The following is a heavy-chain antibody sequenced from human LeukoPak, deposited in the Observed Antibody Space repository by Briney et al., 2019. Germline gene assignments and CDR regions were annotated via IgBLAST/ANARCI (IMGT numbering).Heavy chain of an antibody. V-gene: IGHV1-2*02. D-gene: IGHD3-22*01. Sequence: ASVKVSCKASGYTFTGYYMHWVRQAPGQGLEWMGWINPNSGGTNYAQKFQGRVTMTRNTSISTAYMELSSLRSEDTAVYYCARNGHYYDSSGYSWFDPWGQGTLVTVSS. CDR1: GYTFTGYY. CDR3: ARNGHYYDSSGYSWFDP. J-gene: IGHJ5*02. CDR2: INPNSGGT.